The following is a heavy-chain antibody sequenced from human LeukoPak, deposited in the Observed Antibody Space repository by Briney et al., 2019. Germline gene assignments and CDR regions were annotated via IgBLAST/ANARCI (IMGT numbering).Heavy chain of an antibody. J-gene: IGHJ6*02. CDR1: GYTFTSYD. CDR2: MNPNSGNT. CDR3: ARGLLHDPTWDYYYGMDV. V-gene: IGHV1-8*01. Sequence: ASVKVSCKASGYTFTSYDINWVRQATGQGLEWMGWMNPNSGNTGYAQKFQGRVTMTRNTSISTAYMELSSLRSEDTAVYYCARGLLHDPTWDYYYGMDVWGQGTTVTVS. D-gene: IGHD3-10*01.